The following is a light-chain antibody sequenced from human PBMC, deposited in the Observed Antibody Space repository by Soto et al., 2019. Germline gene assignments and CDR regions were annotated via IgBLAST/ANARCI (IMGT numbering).Light chain of an antibody. J-gene: IGKJ1*01. CDR2: GAS. CDR1: QSVSSY. V-gene: IGKV3-15*01. Sequence: IVLTQSPATLSLSPGERATLSCWASQSVSSYLAWYQHKPGQAPRLLIYGASTRATGIPARFSGSGSGTEFTLTISSLQSEDFAVYYCQQYNNWRVTFGQGTKVDIK. CDR3: QQYNNWRVT.